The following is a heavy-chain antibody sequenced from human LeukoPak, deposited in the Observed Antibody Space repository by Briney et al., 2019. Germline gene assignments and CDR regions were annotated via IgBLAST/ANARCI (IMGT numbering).Heavy chain of an antibody. CDR2: ISYDGSNK. D-gene: IGHD6-19*01. V-gene: IGHV3-30*18. CDR1: GFTFSSYG. CDR3: AKARYSSGWYYFDY. Sequence: GGSLRLSCAASGFTFSSYGMHWVRQAPGKGLEWVAVISYDGSNKYYADSVKGRFTISRDNSKNTLYLQMNSLRAEDTAVYYCAKARYSSGWYYFDYWGQGTLVTVSS. J-gene: IGHJ4*02.